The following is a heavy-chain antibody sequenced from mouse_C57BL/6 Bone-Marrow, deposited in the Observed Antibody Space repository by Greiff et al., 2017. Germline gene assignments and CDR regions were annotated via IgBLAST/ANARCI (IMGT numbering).Heavy chain of an antibody. CDR2: INPGSGGT. V-gene: IGHV1-54*01. CDR1: GYAFTNYL. CDR3: ARRGHDGSRFAY. D-gene: IGHD1-1*01. J-gene: IGHJ3*01. Sequence: QVQLQQSGAELVRPGTSVKVSCKASGYAFTNYLIEWVKQRPGQGLEWIGVINPGSGGTNYNEKFKGKATLTADKSSSTAYMQLSSLTSEDSAVYFCARRGHDGSRFAYWGQGTLVTVSA.